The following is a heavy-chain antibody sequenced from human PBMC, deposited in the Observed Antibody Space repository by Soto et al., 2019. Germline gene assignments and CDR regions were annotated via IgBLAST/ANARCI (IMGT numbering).Heavy chain of an antibody. CDR1: GFTFSSYS. D-gene: IGHD6-19*01. CDR3: ARDKDSSGWYNWFDP. Sequence: TGXSLRLACAASGFTFSSYSLNWFRQAPVKGLEWVSYISSSSSTIYYADSVKGRFTISRDNAKNSLYLQMNSLRDEDTAVYYCARDKDSSGWYNWFDPWGQGTLVTVSS. V-gene: IGHV3-48*02. J-gene: IGHJ5*02. CDR2: ISSSSSTI.